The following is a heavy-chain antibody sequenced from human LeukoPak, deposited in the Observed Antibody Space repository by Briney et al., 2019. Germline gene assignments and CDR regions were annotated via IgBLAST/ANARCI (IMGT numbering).Heavy chain of an antibody. CDR3: ARRRYSYGPWACDY. Sequence: GESLKISCKGSGYSFTSYWISWVRQLPGKGLEWMGRIDPSDSYTNYSPSFQGHVTISADKSISTAYLQWSSLKASDTAMYYCARRRYSYGPWACDYWGQGSLVTVSS. CDR2: IDPSDSYT. J-gene: IGHJ4*02. D-gene: IGHD5-18*01. V-gene: IGHV5-10-1*01. CDR1: GYSFTSYW.